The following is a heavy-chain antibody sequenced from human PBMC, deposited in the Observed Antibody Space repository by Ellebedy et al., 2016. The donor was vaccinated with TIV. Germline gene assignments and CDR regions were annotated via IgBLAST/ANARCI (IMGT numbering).Heavy chain of an antibody. Sequence: GGSLRLXCAASGFTFSSYAMSWVRQAPGKGLEWVSAISGSGGSTYYADSVKGRFTISRDNSKNTLYLQMNSLRAEDTAVYYCAKYSSSSWYGISSNYYGMDVWGQGTTVTVSS. J-gene: IGHJ6*02. CDR2: ISGSGGST. V-gene: IGHV3-23*01. D-gene: IGHD6-13*01. CDR3: AKYSSSSWYGISSNYYGMDV. CDR1: GFTFSSYA.